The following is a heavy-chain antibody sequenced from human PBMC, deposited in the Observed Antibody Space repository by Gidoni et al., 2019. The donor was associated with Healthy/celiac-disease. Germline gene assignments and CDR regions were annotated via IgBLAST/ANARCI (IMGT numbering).Heavy chain of an antibody. V-gene: IGHV3-23*01. CDR2: IIGSGCST. D-gene: IGHD3-22*01. CDR3: AKSYYYASSGPGDY. J-gene: IGHJ4*02. CDR1: GVTCSSYA. Sequence: EGQLLESGGGLVQPGGSLRRSCAASGVTCSSYAMGWVRPAPGKGLEGVSAIIGSGCSTYYADSVKGRFTISRDNSKNTLYLQMNSLRAEYTAVYYCAKSYYYASSGPGDYWGQGTLVTVSS.